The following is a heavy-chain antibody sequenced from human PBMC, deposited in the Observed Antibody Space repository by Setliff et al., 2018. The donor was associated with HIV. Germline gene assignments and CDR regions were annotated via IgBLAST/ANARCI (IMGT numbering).Heavy chain of an antibody. V-gene: IGHV4-59*13. CDR1: GGSISSYY. CDR2: IYYGGST. Sequence: SETLSLTCTVFGGSISSYYWSWIRQPSREGLEWSGYIYYGGSTNYIPALKSXXXITEDTSKNQFSLKLGSVIAADTAVYYCARIFGDQGYYYGMDVWGQGTXXXVSS. CDR3: ARIFGDQGYYYGMDV. D-gene: IGHD3-3*01. J-gene: IGHJ6*02.